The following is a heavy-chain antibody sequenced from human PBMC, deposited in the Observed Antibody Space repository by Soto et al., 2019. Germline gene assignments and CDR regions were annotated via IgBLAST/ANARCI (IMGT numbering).Heavy chain of an antibody. D-gene: IGHD6-19*01. CDR1: GYIFTAYS. CDR3: AREASAVISLDY. J-gene: IGHJ4*02. V-gene: IGHV1-2*02. Sequence: GASVKVSCKASGYIFTAYSMHWVRQAPGQGLEWVGWFNPNSGDTIYAQKFQGRVTLTGDTPISTAYMELYSLTSDDTAVYYCAREASAVISLDYWGQGTLVTVSS. CDR2: FNPNSGDT.